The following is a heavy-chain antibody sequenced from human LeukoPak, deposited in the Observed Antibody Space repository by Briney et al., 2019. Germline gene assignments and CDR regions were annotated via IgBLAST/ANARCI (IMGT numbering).Heavy chain of an antibody. J-gene: IGHJ6*02. Sequence: PGGSLRLSCAASGITLSRHAMNWVRQAPGKGLEWVSYISSDSFTQYYSDSVKGRFTISRDNAKNSLYLQMNSLRAEDTAVYYCARQRSTIYYYYGVDVWGQGTTVTVSS. V-gene: IGHV3-48*01. D-gene: IGHD5/OR15-5a*01. CDR3: ARQRSTIYYYYGVDV. CDR2: ISSDSFTQ. CDR1: GITLSRHA.